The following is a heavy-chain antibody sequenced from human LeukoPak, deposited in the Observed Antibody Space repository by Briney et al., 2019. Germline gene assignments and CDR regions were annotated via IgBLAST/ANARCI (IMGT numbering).Heavy chain of an antibody. J-gene: IGHJ4*02. V-gene: IGHV4-59*01. CDR2: IYYSGST. Sequence: SETLSLTCTVSGGSISSYYWSWIRQPPGKGLEWIGYIYYSGSTNYNPSLKSRVTISVDTSKNQFSLKLSSVTAADTAVYYCARGGRVGRYFDWLFSSNPRPYYFDYWGQGTLVTVSS. CDR1: GGSISSYY. CDR3: ARGGRVGRYFDWLFSSNPRPYYFDY. D-gene: IGHD3-9*01.